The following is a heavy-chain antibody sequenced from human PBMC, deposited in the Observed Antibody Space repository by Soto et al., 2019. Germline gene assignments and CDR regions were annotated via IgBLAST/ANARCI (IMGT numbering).Heavy chain of an antibody. D-gene: IGHD3-3*01. CDR3: AAASHQFAFWSGYPYYYYIMDM. J-gene: IGHJ6*02. CDR1: GYTFTSYG. Sequence: ASVKFSCKASGYTFTSYGISWVRRAPGQGLEWMGCSSAYNGNTNYAPKCQERVTFSWDMSTSTAYMELSSLRSEDTAVYYCAAASHQFAFWSGYPYYYYIMDMWGRGTTVTVS. CDR2: SSAYNGNT. V-gene: IGHV1-18*04.